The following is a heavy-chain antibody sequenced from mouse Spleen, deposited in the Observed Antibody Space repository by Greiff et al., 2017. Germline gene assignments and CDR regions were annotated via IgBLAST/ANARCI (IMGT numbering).Heavy chain of an antibody. CDR3: ARQGWDY. CDR2: ISSCSSTI. Sequence: EVKLVESGGGLVQPGGSRKLSCAASGFTFSSFGMHWVRQAPEKELEWVAYISSCSSTIYYADTVKGRFTISRDNPKNTLFLQMTSLRSEDTAMYYCARQGWDYWGQGTTLTVSS. D-gene: IGHD3-3*01. J-gene: IGHJ2*01. CDR1: GFTFSSFG. V-gene: IGHV5-17*02.